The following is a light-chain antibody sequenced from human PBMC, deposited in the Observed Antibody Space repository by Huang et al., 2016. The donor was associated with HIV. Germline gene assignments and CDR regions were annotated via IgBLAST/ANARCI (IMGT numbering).Light chain of an antibody. Sequence: EIVLTQSRGTLSLSPGERATLSCRASQSVSSSYLAWYHQKPGQAPSLLIYGASSRATGIPDRFSGSGSGTDFTLTISRLEPEDFAVYYCQQYGSSPLTFGGGTKVEIK. CDR1: QSVSSSY. J-gene: IGKJ4*01. CDR3: QQYGSSPLT. CDR2: GAS. V-gene: IGKV3-20*01.